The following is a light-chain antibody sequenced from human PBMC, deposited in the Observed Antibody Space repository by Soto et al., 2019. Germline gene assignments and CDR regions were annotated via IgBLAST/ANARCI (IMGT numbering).Light chain of an antibody. V-gene: IGKV3-15*01. J-gene: IGKJ1*01. CDR3: QQYNNWPPGT. Sequence: EIVMTQSPATLSVSPGERATISCRASQSVSSNLAWYQQKSGQAPRLLIYGASTRATGIPARFSGSGSGTEFTLTISSLQSEDFAVYYCQQYNNWPPGTFGQGTKV. CDR1: QSVSSN. CDR2: GAS.